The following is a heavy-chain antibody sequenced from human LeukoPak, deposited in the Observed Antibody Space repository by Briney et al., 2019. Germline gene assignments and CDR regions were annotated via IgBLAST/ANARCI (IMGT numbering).Heavy chain of an antibody. V-gene: IGHV1-46*01. CDR3: ARDLGLVFDY. CDR1: GYTFTSYY. CDR2: INPSGGST. Sequence: ASVKVSCKASGYTFTSYYMHWVRQAPGQGLEWMGIINPSGGSTSYAQKFQGRVTMTRDTSTSTAYMELRSLRSDDTAVYYCARDLGLVFDYWGQGTVVTVSS. J-gene: IGHJ4*02. D-gene: IGHD3-16*01.